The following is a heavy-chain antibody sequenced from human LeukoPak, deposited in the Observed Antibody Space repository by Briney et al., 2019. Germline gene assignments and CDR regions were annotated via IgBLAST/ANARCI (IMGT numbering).Heavy chain of an antibody. Sequence: SVKVSCKASGYTFTGYYMHWVRQAPGQGLEWMGGIIPIFGTANYAQKFQGRVTITADESTSTAYMELSSLRSEDTAVYYCARAHYYDSSGLDYWGQGTLVTDSS. CDR3: ARAHYYDSSGLDY. J-gene: IGHJ4*02. CDR1: GYTFTGYY. D-gene: IGHD3-22*01. CDR2: IIPIFGTA. V-gene: IGHV1-69*13.